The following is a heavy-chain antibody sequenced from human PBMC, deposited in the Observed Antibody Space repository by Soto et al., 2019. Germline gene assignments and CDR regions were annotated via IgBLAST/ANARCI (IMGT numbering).Heavy chain of an antibody. CDR2: ISGDAGRT. Sequence: EVQLLESGGALVQPGGSLRLSCEASGFTYVKYAMSCVRQAPGKGLEWVSGISGDAGRTFYADSVKGRFTISRDNSKNTVYLQMNSLRVEDTAVYYCVKDTVVVINGGDFDYWGQGTLVTVSS. J-gene: IGHJ4*02. CDR3: VKDTVVVINGGDFDY. CDR1: GFTYVKYA. V-gene: IGHV3-23*01. D-gene: IGHD3-22*01.